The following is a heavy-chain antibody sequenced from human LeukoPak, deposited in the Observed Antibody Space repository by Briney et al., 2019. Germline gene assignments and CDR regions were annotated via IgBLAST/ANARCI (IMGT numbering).Heavy chain of an antibody. CDR3: ARTMTTVNTLDY. CDR1: GFTFSSYE. CDR2: ISSGANII. Sequence: GGSLRLPCAASGFTFSSYEMNWVRQAPGKGLEWVSYISSGANIIYYADSVKGRFTISRDNAKNSLYLQMNSLRAEDTAVYYCARTMTTVNTLDYWGQGTLVTVSS. J-gene: IGHJ4*02. V-gene: IGHV3-48*03. D-gene: IGHD4-17*01.